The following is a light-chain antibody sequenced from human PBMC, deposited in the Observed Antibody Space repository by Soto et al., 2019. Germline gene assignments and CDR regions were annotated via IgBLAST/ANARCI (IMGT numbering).Light chain of an antibody. CDR1: QSVSSD. V-gene: IGKV3-15*01. J-gene: IGKJ2*01. CDR3: QQYHNWPPTQYT. CDR2: GAS. Sequence: EIVMTQSPATLSVSPGERATLSCRASQSVSSDLAWYQHKPGQAPRLLIYGASTRATGIPARFSGSGSGTEFSLTISSLQSEDFAVYYCQQYHNWPPTQYTFGQGTKLEIK.